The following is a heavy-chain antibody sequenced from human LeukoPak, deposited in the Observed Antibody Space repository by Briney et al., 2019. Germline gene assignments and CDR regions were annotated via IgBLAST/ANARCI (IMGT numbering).Heavy chain of an antibody. CDR3: ARMSSGRTTHY. Sequence: GESLKISFKGSGYGFTSYWIGWVRPMPGKGLEWRGIIYPGDSDTRYSPSFQGQVTISADKSISTAYLQWSSLKASDTAMYYCARMSSGRTTHYWGQETLVTVSS. V-gene: IGHV5-51*01. CDR2: IYPGDSDT. D-gene: IGHD6-19*01. CDR1: GYGFTSYW. J-gene: IGHJ4*02.